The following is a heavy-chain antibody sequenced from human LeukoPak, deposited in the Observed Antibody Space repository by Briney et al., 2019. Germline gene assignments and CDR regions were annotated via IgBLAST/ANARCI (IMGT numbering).Heavy chain of an antibody. CDR1: GYTFITYW. D-gene: IGHD4-23*01. Sequence: GESLKISCKASGYTFITYWIGWVRQMPGKGLEWMGIIYPGDSDTRYSPSFQGQVTISADKSISTAYLHWSSLKASDTAIYYCARPDDYGGKPAAFDIWGQGTLATVSS. V-gene: IGHV5-51*01. J-gene: IGHJ3*02. CDR2: IYPGDSDT. CDR3: ARPDDYGGKPAAFDI.